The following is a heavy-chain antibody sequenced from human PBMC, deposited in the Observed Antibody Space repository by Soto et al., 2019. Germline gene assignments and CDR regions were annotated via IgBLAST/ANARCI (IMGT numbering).Heavy chain of an antibody. CDR1: GFSLSNAGLG. V-gene: IGHV2-26*04. Sequence: QVTVKESGPVLVKPTETLTLTCTVSGFSLSNAGLGVSWIRQPPGKALEWLAHIFSNDAKSYSTSLKSRLTISKDTSKSQVVLTMTNMDPLDTATYYCASTYSTSWYWFDPWGQGTLVTVSS. D-gene: IGHD6-13*01. CDR2: IFSNDAK. CDR3: ASTYSTSWYWFDP. J-gene: IGHJ5*02.